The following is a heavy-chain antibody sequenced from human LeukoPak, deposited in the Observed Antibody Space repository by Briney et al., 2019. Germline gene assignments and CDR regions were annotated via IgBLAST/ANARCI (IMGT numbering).Heavy chain of an antibody. D-gene: IGHD5-12*01. CDR2: IKQDGSEK. V-gene: IGHV3-7*01. J-gene: IGHJ6*03. CDR3: ARDRYSGYDPYYYYMDV. Sequence: GGSLRLSCAASGFTFSSYWMSWVRQAPGKGLEWVANIKQDGSEKYYVDSVKGRFTISRDNAKNSLYLQMNSLRAEDTAVYYCARDRYSGYDPYYYYMDVWGKGTTVTVSS. CDR1: GFTFSSYW.